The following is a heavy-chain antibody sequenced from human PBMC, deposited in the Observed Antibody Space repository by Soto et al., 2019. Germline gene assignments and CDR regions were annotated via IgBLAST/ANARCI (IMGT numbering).Heavy chain of an antibody. CDR3: TRGNAGYGNIDY. V-gene: IGHV3-49*04. CDR2: IRSKAYGGTT. Sequence: GGSLRLSCTASGFTFGDYAMSWVRQAPGKGLEWVGFIRSKAYGGTTEYAASVKGRFTISRDDSKSIAYLQMNSLKTEDTAVYYCTRGNAGYGNIDYWGQGTLVTVSS. CDR1: GFTFGDYA. D-gene: IGHD5-12*01. J-gene: IGHJ4*02.